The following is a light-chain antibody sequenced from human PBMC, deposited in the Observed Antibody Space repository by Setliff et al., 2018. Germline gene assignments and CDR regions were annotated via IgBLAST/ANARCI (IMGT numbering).Light chain of an antibody. CDR1: SSNIGSHS. CDR2: KNS. V-gene: IGLV1-44*01. J-gene: IGLJ1*01. CDR3: ATWDDSLNGYV. Sequence: VLTQPPSASGTPGQRVTISCSGSSSNIGSHSVSWYQQLPGTAPRLLIYKNSQRSSGVPDRFSGSKSGTSASLAISGLQSEDEADYHCATWDDSLNGYVFASGTKVTVL.